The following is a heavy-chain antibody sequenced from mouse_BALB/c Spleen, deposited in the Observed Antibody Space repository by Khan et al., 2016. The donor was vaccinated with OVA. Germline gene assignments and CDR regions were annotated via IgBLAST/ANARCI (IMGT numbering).Heavy chain of an antibody. Sequence: EVELVESGGGLVKPGGSLKLSCAASGFTFSDFYMYWVRQTPEKRLEWVATISDGGSYIYYPDNVKGRFTISRDNTKNNLYLQMSLLKSEDTAMYYCARGHDGDPFAHWGQGTLVTVS. CDR3: ARGHDGDPFAH. V-gene: IGHV5-4*02. CDR2: ISDGGSYI. D-gene: IGHD2-13*01. J-gene: IGHJ3*01. CDR1: GFTFSDFY.